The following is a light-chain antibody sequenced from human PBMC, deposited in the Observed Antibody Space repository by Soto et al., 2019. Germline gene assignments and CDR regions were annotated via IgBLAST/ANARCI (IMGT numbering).Light chain of an antibody. V-gene: IGLV2-14*01. CDR3: SSYTSSSTHVV. Sequence: QSALTQPASVSGSPGQSITISCTGTSSDVGGYHYVSWYQQHPGKAPKPMIYDVSNRPSGVSNRFSGSKSGKTASLTTSGLQADDESDYYCSSYTSSSTHVVFGGGTQLTGL. J-gene: IGLJ2*01. CDR1: SSDVGGYHY. CDR2: DVS.